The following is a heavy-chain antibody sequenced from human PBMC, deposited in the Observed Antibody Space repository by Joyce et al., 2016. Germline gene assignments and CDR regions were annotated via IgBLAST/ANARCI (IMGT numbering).Heavy chain of an antibody. CDR3: AKGRDGYPGD. D-gene: IGHD5-24*01. Sequence: EVKLVESGGGLIQPGGSLRLSCAASGFTVSNNYMNWVRQAPGKGLGWVSVIYSGGSTYYADAVKGRFTVSKNISKKILYLQMDSRRVEDTAVYYCAKGRDGYPGDWGRGTLVTVSS. CDR2: IYSGGST. V-gene: IGHV3-53*01. CDR1: GFTVSNNY. J-gene: IGHJ4*02.